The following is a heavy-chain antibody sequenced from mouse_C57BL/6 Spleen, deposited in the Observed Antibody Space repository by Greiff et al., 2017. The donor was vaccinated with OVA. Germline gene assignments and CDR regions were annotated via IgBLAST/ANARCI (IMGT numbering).Heavy chain of an antibody. CDR1: GFTFSSYG. CDR3: ARRYDSDDGPYYFDY. D-gene: IGHD2-4*01. J-gene: IGHJ2*01. CDR2: ISSGGSYT. Sequence: EVKLLESGGDLVKPGGSLKLSCAASGFTFSSYGMSWVRQTPDKRLEWVATISSGGSYTYYPDSVKGRFTISRDNATNTLYLQMSSLKSEDTAIYYCARRYDSDDGPYYFDYWGQGTTLTVSS. V-gene: IGHV5-6*02.